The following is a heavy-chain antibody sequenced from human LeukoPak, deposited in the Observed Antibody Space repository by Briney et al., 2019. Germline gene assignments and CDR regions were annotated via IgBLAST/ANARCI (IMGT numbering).Heavy chain of an antibody. Sequence: GGSLRLSCAASGFTSDDYGMSWVRQAPGKGLEWVSGINWNGGSTGYADSVKGRFTISRDNAKNSLYLQMNSLRAEDTALYYCARDHYYDMPPHPIHYYYYYMDVWGKGTTVTVSS. CDR2: INWNGGST. V-gene: IGHV3-20*04. CDR1: GFTSDDYG. D-gene: IGHD3-22*01. CDR3: ARDHYYDMPPHPIHYYYYYMDV. J-gene: IGHJ6*03.